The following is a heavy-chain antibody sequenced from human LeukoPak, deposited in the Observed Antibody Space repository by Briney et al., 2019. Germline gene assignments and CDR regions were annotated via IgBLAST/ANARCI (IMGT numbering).Heavy chain of an antibody. CDR3: ARVGQNSGTYDTY. CDR1: GFTVSNHY. J-gene: IGHJ4*02. CDR2: IYSGGST. D-gene: IGHD3-10*01. V-gene: IGHV3-66*01. Sequence: PGGSLRLSCAASGFTVSNHYMSWVRQAPGKGLEWVSVIYSGGSTYYADSVKGRFTISRDKSKNTVYLQMNSLRAEDTAVYYCARVGQNSGTYDTYWGQGTLVTVSS.